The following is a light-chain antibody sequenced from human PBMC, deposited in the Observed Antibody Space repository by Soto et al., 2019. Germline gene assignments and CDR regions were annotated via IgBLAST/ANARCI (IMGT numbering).Light chain of an antibody. Sequence: DIVMTQSPLSLPVTPGEPASISCRSSQSLLHSNGYTYLDWYLQKPGQSPQLLIYLGSNRASGVPDRFSGSGSGTDFTLNISRVEAEDVGVYYCMQALQTPLTFGGGTKVEIK. J-gene: IGKJ4*01. CDR2: LGS. CDR1: QSLLHSNGYTY. CDR3: MQALQTPLT. V-gene: IGKV2-28*01.